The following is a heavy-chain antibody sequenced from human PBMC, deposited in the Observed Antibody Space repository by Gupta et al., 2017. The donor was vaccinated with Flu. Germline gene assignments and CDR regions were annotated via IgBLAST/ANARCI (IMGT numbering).Heavy chain of an antibody. Sequence: FGSFAMGWVRQAPGKGLEWVSGISGSGDRSYYADSVQGRLTISRDNSKSTLYLQMNSLRAEDTALYYCATSGGYCSTPTCWYDFDYGGQGTLVTVSS. V-gene: IGHV3-23*01. D-gene: IGHD2-2*01. J-gene: IGHJ4*02. CDR2: ISGSGDRS. CDR1: FGSFA. CDR3: ATSGGYCSTPTCWYDFDY.